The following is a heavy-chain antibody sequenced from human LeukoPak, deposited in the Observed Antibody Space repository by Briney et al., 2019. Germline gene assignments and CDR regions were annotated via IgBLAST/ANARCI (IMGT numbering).Heavy chain of an antibody. CDR3: ARERGGSTYNWNDRTGYYYYGMDV. CDR1: GYTFTGYY. J-gene: IGHJ6*02. V-gene: IGHV1-2*04. CDR2: INPNSGGT. D-gene: IGHD1-1*01. Sequence: ASVKVSCKASGYTFTGYYMHWVRQAPGQGLEWMGWINPNSGGTNYAQKFQGWVTMTRGTSISTAYMELSRLRSDDTAVYYCARERGGSTYNWNDRTGYYYYGMDVWGQGTTVTVSS.